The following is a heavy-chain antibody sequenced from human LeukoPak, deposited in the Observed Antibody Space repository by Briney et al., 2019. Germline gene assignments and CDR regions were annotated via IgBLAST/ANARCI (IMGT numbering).Heavy chain of an antibody. CDR1: GYTFTGYY. CDR3: ASPIGGATRVFDI. J-gene: IGHJ3*02. D-gene: IGHD1-26*01. V-gene: IGHV1-2*02. Sequence: ASVKVSCKASGYTFTGYYMHWVRQAPGQGLEWMGWINPNSGGTNHAQKFQGRVTMTRDTSISTAYMELSRLRSDDTAVYYCASPIGGATRVFDIWGQGTMVTVSS. CDR2: INPNSGGT.